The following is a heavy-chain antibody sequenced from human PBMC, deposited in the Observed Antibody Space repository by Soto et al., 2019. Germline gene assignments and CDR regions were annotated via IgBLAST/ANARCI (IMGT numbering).Heavy chain of an antibody. D-gene: IGHD3-22*01. J-gene: IGHJ4*02. Sequence: SETLSLTCTVSGGSISSGDYYWSWIRQPPGKGLEWIGYIYYSGSTYYNPSLKSRVTISVDTSKNQFSLKLSSVTAADTAVYYRATYQAYYDSSRFDYCGQGTLVTVSS. CDR1: GGSISSGDYY. V-gene: IGHV4-30-4*01. CDR2: IYYSGST. CDR3: ATYQAYYDSSRFDY.